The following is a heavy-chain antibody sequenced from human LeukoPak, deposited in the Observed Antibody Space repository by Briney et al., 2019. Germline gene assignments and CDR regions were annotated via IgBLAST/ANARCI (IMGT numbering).Heavy chain of an antibody. J-gene: IGHJ4*02. Sequence: PGGSLRLSCAASGFAFHDYAMHWVRQAPGKGLEWVSSISWNSGTIRYADSVKGRFTISRDNSKNTLYLQMNSLRAEDTAVYYCARDFLPMSSSWYEYYWGQGTLVTVSS. CDR1: GFAFHDYA. CDR2: ISWNSGTI. CDR3: ARDFLPMSSSWYEYY. V-gene: IGHV3-9*01. D-gene: IGHD6-13*01.